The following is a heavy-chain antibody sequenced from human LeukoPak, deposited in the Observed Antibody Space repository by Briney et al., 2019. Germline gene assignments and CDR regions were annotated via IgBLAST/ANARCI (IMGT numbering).Heavy chain of an antibody. D-gene: IGHD3-9*01. J-gene: IGHJ5*02. V-gene: IGHV1-2*02. Sequence: ASVKVSCKASGYTFTGYYMHWVRQAPGQGLEWMEWINPNSGGTNYAQKFQGRVTMTRDTSISTAYMELSRLRSDDTAVYYCARSIPVRYDILDPWGQGTLVTVSS. CDR1: GYTFTGYY. CDR2: INPNSGGT. CDR3: ARSIPVRYDILDP.